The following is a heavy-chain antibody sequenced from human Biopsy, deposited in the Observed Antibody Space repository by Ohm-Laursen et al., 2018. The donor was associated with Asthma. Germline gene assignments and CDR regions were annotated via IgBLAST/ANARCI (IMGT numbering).Heavy chain of an antibody. CDR2: IYYTGTT. V-gene: IGHV4-59*12. CDR3: ARGWNCGGDCYSLDS. CDR1: GGSISGFY. Sequence: SQTLSLTCTVSGGSISGFYWSWIRQPPGKGLEWIGYIYYTGTTNYNPTLKNRVTISIDRSKNQFSLRLRSVTAADTAVYYCARGWNCGGDCYSLDSWGQGTLVTVSS. J-gene: IGHJ4*02. D-gene: IGHD2-21*02.